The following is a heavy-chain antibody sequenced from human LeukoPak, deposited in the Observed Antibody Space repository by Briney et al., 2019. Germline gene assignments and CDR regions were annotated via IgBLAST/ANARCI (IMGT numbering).Heavy chain of an antibody. J-gene: IGHJ5*02. CDR2: MYADGSVT. Sequence: GGSLRLSCVGSGFFLTSYATSWVRLTPGKGLQCVAGMYADGSVTQYEDAVKGRFTISRDTSKNTLYMQMNSLRDDDTALYYCVKDMTYGDGKWESDLWGQGTPVTVSS. D-gene: IGHD2-21*02. CDR3: VKDMTYGDGKWESDL. V-gene: IGHV3-23*03. CDR1: GFFLTSYA.